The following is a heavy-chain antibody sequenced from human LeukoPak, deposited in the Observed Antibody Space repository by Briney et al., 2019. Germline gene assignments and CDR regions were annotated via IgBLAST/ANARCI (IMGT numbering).Heavy chain of an antibody. J-gene: IGHJ5*02. D-gene: IGHD3-22*01. CDR2: IYYSGST. CDR3: ARVPAPYADDTSGYDP. Sequence: PSETLSLTCTVSGGSISSYYWSWIRQPPGKGLEWIGYIYYSGSTNYNPSLKSRVTISVDTSKNQFSLKLSSVTAADTAVYYCARVPAPYADDTSGYDPWGQGTLVTVSS. CDR1: GGSISSYY. V-gene: IGHV4-59*01.